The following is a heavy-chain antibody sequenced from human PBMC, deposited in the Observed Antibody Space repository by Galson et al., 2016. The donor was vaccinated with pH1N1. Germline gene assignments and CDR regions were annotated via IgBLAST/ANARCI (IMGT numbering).Heavy chain of an antibody. Sequence: LSLTCAVSGYSIRNGYFWGWIRQPPGQGLEWIGIIYHSGTTYYNPSLESRVTISVDTSKNQFSLKVKSVTAADTAVYYCARHPRYYVSSGYYFDYWGQGILVTVSS. CDR1: GYSIRNGYF. D-gene: IGHD3-22*01. J-gene: IGHJ4*02. CDR2: IYHSGTT. V-gene: IGHV4-38-2*01. CDR3: ARHPRYYVSSGYYFDY.